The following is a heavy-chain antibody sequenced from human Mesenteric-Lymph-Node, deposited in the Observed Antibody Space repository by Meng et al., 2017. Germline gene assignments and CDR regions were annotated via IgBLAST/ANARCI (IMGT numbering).Heavy chain of an antibody. CDR3: AKHVANYYDSSGYYYLDH. D-gene: IGHD3-22*01. CDR2: LSGTGGST. V-gene: IGHV3-23*01. J-gene: IGHJ4*02. Sequence: GGSLRLSCAGSGFTFSNYAMGWVRQAPGKGLEWVSSLSGTGGSTYYADSVKGRFTISRDNSKNTLFLHVNSLRAEDTAVYYCAKHVANYYDSSGYYYLDHWGQGTLVTVSS. CDR1: GFTFSNYA.